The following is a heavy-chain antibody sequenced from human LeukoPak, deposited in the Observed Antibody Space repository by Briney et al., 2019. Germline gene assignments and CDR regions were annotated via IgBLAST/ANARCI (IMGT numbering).Heavy chain of an antibody. CDR3: ARGVGYCSGGSCYPDYYYYYYMDV. D-gene: IGHD2-15*01. CDR1: GYSISSGYY. V-gene: IGHV4-61*01. J-gene: IGHJ6*03. CDR2: IYYSGST. Sequence: SETLSLTCTVSGYSISSGYYWSWIRQPPGKGLEWIGYIYYSGSTNYNPSLKGRVTISVDTSKNQFSLKLSSVTAADTAVYYCARGVGYCSGGSCYPDYYYYYYMDVWGKGTTVTVSS.